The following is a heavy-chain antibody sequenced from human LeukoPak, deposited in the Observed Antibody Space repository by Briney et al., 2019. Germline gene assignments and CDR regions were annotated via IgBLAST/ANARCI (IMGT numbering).Heavy chain of an antibody. CDR1: GGSISSGSYY. CDR2: IHTSGST. V-gene: IGHV4-61*02. Sequence: SETLSLTCTVSGGSISSGSYYWSWIRQPAGKGLEWIGRIHTSGSTNYNPSLKGRVTISVDTSKNQFSLKLSSVTAADTAVYSCARERGPAAMGRDFDYWGQGTLVTVSS. D-gene: IGHD2-2*01. J-gene: IGHJ4*02. CDR3: ARERGPAAMGRDFDY.